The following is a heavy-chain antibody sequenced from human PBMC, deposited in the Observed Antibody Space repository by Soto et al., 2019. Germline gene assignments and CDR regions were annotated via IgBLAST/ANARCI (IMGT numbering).Heavy chain of an antibody. Sequence: QVQLVQSGAEVKKPGASVKVSCKASGYTFTGYYMHWVRQAPGQGLEWMGWINPNSGGTNYAQKCQGRVTMTRDTSISTAYLELGRVRSDDTAVYYCARATTTYYDFWSGYFRGHYYYYGMDVWGQGTTVTVSS. CDR1: GYTFTGYY. J-gene: IGHJ6*02. CDR2: INPNSGGT. CDR3: ARATTTYYDFWSGYFRGHYYYYGMDV. V-gene: IGHV1-2*02. D-gene: IGHD3-3*01.